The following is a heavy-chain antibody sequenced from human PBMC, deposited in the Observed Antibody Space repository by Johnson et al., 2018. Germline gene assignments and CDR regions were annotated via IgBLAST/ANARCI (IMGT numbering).Heavy chain of an antibody. Sequence: VQLQESGGGLVQPGGSLRLSCVASGFTLSSYDMHWVRQTPGKGLEWVSGIGTAGDTYYPVSVKGRFIISRENAKNSLYLQMSSRSAGDTAVYYCVRSFLYYGMDVWGQGTTVTVSS. CDR3: VRSFLYYGMDV. V-gene: IGHV3-13*01. J-gene: IGHJ6*02. CDR1: GFTLSSYD. CDR2: IGTAGDT.